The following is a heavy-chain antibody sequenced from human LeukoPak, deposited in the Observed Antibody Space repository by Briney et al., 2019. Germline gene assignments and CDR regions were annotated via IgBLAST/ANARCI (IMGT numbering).Heavy chain of an antibody. CDR2: FDPEDGET. J-gene: IGHJ4*02. V-gene: IGHV1-24*01. D-gene: IGHD3-22*01. CDR3: ATSPSYYYDSSGYFDY. Sequence: ASVKVSCKVSGYTLTELSMHWVRQAPGKGLEWMGGFDPEDGETIYAQKFQGGVTMTEDTSTDTAYMELSSLRSEDTAVYYCATSPSYYYDSSGYFDYWGQGTLVTVSS. CDR1: GYTLTELS.